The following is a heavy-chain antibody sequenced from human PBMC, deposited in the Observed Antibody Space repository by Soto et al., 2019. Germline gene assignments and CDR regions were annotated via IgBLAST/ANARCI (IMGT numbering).Heavy chain of an antibody. J-gene: IGHJ5*02. CDR1: DFSIGGSLHY. Sequence: AXETLSLTCTVSDFSIGGSLHYWGWIRQPPGKGLEWIGNIDLGGTKYYNPSLKSRLTMSLDTSKKLLSLELTSVTATDTAVYYCALYRRGYSGGSQFDHWGQGTLVTVSS. CDR2: IDLGGTK. CDR3: ALYRRGYSGGSQFDH. V-gene: IGHV4-39*01. D-gene: IGHD5-12*01.